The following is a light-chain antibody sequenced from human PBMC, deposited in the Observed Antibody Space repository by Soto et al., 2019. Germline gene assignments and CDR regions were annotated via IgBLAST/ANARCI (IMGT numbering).Light chain of an antibody. CDR1: QTIGAY. Sequence: VLTQSPATLSLSPGEKATLSCRASQTIGAYLAWYQHKPGQAPRLLIFDASHRASGVPPRFSGSGSGTDFTLTISSLEPEDFAIYYCQQRSYWPQYTFGQGTRREIK. J-gene: IGKJ5*01. CDR3: QQRSYWPQYT. CDR2: DAS. V-gene: IGKV3-11*01.